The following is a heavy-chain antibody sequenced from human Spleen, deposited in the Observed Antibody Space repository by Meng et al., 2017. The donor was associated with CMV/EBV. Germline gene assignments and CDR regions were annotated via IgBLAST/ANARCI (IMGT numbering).Heavy chain of an antibody. CDR2: IYWSGDN. V-gene: IGHV2-5*01. Sequence: GRRRVGVSWVRQPAGKALEWIALIYWSGDNRYSPSLKSRLTIAEDTYKNQVVLTMTNMAPVDTAAYYCAHSLSSSRYDRDFDYWGQGTMVTVSS. CDR1: GRRRVG. D-gene: IGHD6-13*01. J-gene: IGHJ4*02. CDR3: AHSLSSSRYDRDFDY.